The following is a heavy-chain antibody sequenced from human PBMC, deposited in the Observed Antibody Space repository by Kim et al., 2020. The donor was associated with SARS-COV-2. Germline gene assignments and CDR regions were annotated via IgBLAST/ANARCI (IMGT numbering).Heavy chain of an antibody. CDR2: ISYDGSNK. CDR3: ATIFGNPTSEHDAFDI. V-gene: IGHV3-30-3*01. D-gene: IGHD3-3*01. J-gene: IGHJ3*02. Sequence: GGSLRLSCAASGFTFSSYAMHWVRQAPGKGLEWVAVISYDGSNKYYADSVKGRFTISRDNSKNTLYLQMNSLRAEDTAVYYCATIFGNPTSEHDAFDIWGQGTMVTVSS. CDR1: GFTFSSYA.